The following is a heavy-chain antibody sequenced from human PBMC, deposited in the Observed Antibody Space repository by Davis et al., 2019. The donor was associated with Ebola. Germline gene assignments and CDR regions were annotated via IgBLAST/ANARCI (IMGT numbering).Heavy chain of an antibody. V-gene: IGHV4-59*12. CDR3: ARLHNWNGLDY. D-gene: IGHD1-1*01. CDR1: GYSITTYH. Sequence: PSETLSLTCTVSGYSITTYHWNWIRQSPGKGLEWIGHIYSSGTTNYNPSLKSRVTISVNTSKNQFSLNLASVTAADTAVYYFARLHNWNGLDYWGQGTLVTVSS. J-gene: IGHJ4*02. CDR2: IYSSGTT.